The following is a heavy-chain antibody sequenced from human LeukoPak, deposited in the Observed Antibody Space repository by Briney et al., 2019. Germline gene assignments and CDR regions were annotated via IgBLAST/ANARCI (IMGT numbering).Heavy chain of an antibody. Sequence: PGGSLRLSCAASGFPFSSYSMNWVRQAPGKGLEWVSYISASGSNIYYLDSVKGRFTVSRDNAMNSLFLQMDRPRAEHTAVYYCVRVKRTYFDFWGQGTLVTVSS. CDR3: VRVKRTYFDF. CDR1: GFPFSSYS. J-gene: IGHJ4*02. V-gene: IGHV3-48*01. CDR2: ISASGSNI.